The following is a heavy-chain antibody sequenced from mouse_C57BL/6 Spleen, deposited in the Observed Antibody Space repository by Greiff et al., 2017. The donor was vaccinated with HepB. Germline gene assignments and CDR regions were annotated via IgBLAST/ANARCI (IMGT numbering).Heavy chain of an antibody. CDR2: IDPSDSYT. D-gene: IGHD1-1*01. V-gene: IGHV1-50*01. J-gene: IGHJ4*01. Sequence: VQLQQSGAELVKPGASVKLSCKASGYTFTSYWMQWVKQRPGQGLEWIGEIDPSDSYTNYNQKFKGKATLTVDTSSSTAYMQLSSLTSEDSAVYYCARGRYYGSSFPLYAMDYWGQRTSVTVSS. CDR3: ARGRYYGSSFPLYAMDY. CDR1: GYTFTSYW.